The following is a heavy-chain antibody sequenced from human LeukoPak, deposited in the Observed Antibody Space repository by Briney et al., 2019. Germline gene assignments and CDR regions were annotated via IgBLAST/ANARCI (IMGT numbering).Heavy chain of an antibody. CDR2: IRYDGSNK. D-gene: IGHD2-2*01. Sequence: PGGSLRLSCAASGFTFSSYGMHWVRQAPGKGLEWVAFIRYDGSNKYYADSVKGRFTISRDNSKNTLYLQMNSLRAEDTAVYYCARAGRGYCSSTSCFLFDYWGQGTLVTVSS. V-gene: IGHV3-30*02. CDR3: ARAGRGYCSSTSCFLFDY. CDR1: GFTFSSYG. J-gene: IGHJ4*02.